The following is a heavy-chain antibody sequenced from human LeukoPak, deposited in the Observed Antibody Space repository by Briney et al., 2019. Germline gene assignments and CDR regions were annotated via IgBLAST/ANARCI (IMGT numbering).Heavy chain of an antibody. J-gene: IGHJ4*02. Sequence: PSETLSLTCTVSGYSISSGYYWGWIRQPPGKGLEWIGSIYHRGSTYYNPSLKSRVTISVDTSKNQFSLKLSSVTAADTAVYYCARGAARAIRAGVFDYWGQGTLVTVSS. D-gene: IGHD2-15*01. CDR1: GYSISSGYY. CDR3: ARGAARAIRAGVFDY. V-gene: IGHV4-38-2*02. CDR2: IYHRGST.